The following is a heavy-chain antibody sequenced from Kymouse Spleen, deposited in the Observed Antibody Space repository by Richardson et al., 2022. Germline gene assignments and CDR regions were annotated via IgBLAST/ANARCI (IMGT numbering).Heavy chain of an antibody. V-gene: IGHV4-4*02. Sequence: QVQLQESGPGLVKPSGTLSLTCAVSGGSISSSNWWSWVRQPPGKGLEWIGEIYHSGSTNYNPSLKSRVTISVDKSKNQFSLKLSSVTAADTAVYYCARDTLSITGTTRGPYGMDVWGQGTTVTVSS. J-gene: IGHJ6*02. CDR2: IYHSGST. CDR3: ARDTLSITGTTRGPYGMDV. D-gene: IGHD1-7*01. CDR1: GGSISSSNW.